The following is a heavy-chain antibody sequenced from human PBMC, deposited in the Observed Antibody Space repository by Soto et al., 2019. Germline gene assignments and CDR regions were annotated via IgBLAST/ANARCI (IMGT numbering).Heavy chain of an antibody. CDR1: GESVSNYY. D-gene: IGHD1-1*01. J-gene: IGHJ6*02. V-gene: IGHV4-59*02. CDR2: IYYSGST. CDR3: ARHWGTTSAYYYGMDV. Sequence: PSETLSLTCTVSGESVSNYYWIWIRQPPGKGLEWIGYIYYSGSTDYNPSLRSRVTISVDMSKNQFSLKLSSVTAADTAVYYCARHWGTTSAYYYGMDVWGQGTTVTVSS.